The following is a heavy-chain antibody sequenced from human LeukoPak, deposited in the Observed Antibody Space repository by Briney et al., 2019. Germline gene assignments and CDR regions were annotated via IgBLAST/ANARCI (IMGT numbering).Heavy chain of an antibody. V-gene: IGHV3-7*03. J-gene: IGHJ4*02. CDR1: GFTFTTYW. CDR3: AKAPVTTCSGAYCYPFDY. D-gene: IGHD2-15*01. CDR2: INQDGTEK. Sequence: GGSLRLSCAASGFTFTTYWMSWVRQLPGKGLEWVANINQDGTEKHYVDSVKGRFTISRDNAKNSLDLQMNSLRAGDAAVYYCAKAPVTTCSGAYCYPFDYWSQGTPVTVSS.